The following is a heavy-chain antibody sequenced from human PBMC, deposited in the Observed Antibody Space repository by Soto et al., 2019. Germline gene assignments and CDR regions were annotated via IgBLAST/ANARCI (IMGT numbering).Heavy chain of an antibody. CDR2: IYHSGST. V-gene: IGHV4-30-2*01. Sequence: SETHSLTCAVSGGSIISGGYSWTWIRQPPGKGLEWIGYIYHSGSTYYNPSLKSRVTISVDRSKNQFSLKLSSVTAADTAVYYCARVPDVWGQGTTVTVSS. J-gene: IGHJ6*02. CDR3: ARVPDV. CDR1: GGSIISGGYS.